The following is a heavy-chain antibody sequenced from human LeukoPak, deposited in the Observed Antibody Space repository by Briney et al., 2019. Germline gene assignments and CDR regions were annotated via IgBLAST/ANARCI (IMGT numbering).Heavy chain of an antibody. Sequence: GGSLRLSCAASGFTFSNAWMSWVRQAPGKGREWVGRIKSKTDGGTTDYAAPVKGRFTISREDSKNTLYLQMNSLKTEDTAGYYCTTDRXMIVVPPPYWGQGTLVTVSS. CDR1: GFTFSNAW. CDR2: IKSKTDGGTT. CDR3: TTDRXMIVVPPPY. D-gene: IGHD3-22*01. J-gene: IGHJ4*02. V-gene: IGHV3-15*01.